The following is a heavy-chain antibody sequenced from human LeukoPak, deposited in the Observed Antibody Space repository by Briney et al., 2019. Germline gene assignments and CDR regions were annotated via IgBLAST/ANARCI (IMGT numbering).Heavy chain of an antibody. CDR3: AKGSRVEMATMSDY. CDR1: GFTFSSYA. D-gene: IGHD5-24*01. J-gene: IGHJ4*02. V-gene: IGHV3-23*01. CDR2: ISGSGGST. Sequence: GGSVRLSCAASGFTFSSYAMSWVRQAPGKGLEWLSAISGSGGSTYYGDSVKGRFTIYRDNSKNTLYLQMNSLRAEDTAVYYCAKGSRVEMATMSDYWGQGTLVTVSS.